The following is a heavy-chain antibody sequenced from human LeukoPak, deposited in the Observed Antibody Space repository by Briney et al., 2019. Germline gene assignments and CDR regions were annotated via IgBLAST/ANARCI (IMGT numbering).Heavy chain of an antibody. Sequence: GGSLRLSCAASGFTFSSYWMSWVRQAPGKGLEWVANIKQDGSEKYYVDSVKGRFTISRDNAKNSLYLQMNSLRAEDTAVYYCARVGAAVANWFDPWGQGTLVTVSS. J-gene: IGHJ5*02. V-gene: IGHV3-7*01. D-gene: IGHD6-13*01. CDR1: GFTFSSYW. CDR2: IKQDGSEK. CDR3: ARVGAAVANWFDP.